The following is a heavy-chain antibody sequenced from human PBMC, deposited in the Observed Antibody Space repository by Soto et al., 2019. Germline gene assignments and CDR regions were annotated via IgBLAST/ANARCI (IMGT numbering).Heavy chain of an antibody. CDR1: GGSISSYY. V-gene: IGHV4-59*01. D-gene: IGHD3-22*01. Sequence: QVQLQESGPGLVKPSETLSLTCTVSGGSISSYYWSWIRQPPGKGLEWIGYIYYSGRTNYNPSLKSRVTISVDTSKNQFSLKLSSVTAADTAVYYCARERLTSYYYYGMDVWGQGTTVTVSS. CDR2: IYYSGRT. J-gene: IGHJ6*02. CDR3: ARERLTSYYYYGMDV.